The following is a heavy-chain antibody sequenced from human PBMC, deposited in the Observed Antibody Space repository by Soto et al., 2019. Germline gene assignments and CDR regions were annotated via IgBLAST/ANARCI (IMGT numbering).Heavy chain of an antibody. V-gene: IGHV4-39*01. CDR2: IYYSGST. CDR1: GGSISSSSYY. D-gene: IGHD5-18*01. Sequence: PSETLSLTCTVSGGSISSSSYYWGWIRQPPGKGLEWIGSIYYSGSTYYNPSLKSRVTISVDTSKNQFSLKLSSVTAADTAVYYCARRSYGYWFDPWGQGTLVTVSS. J-gene: IGHJ5*02. CDR3: ARRSYGYWFDP.